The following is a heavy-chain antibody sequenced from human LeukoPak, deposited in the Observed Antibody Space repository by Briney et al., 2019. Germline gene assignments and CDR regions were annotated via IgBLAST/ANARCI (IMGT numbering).Heavy chain of an antibody. D-gene: IGHD2-15*01. Sequence: ASVKVSFKGSGYTFTGYYMHWVRQAPGQGGEWRGWINPNSGGTNYAQKFQGWVTITRDTSISTAYMELSRLRSDDTAVYYCARGGPIVGGGSLLGTFDYWGQGTLVTVSS. CDR1: GYTFTGYY. CDR2: INPNSGGT. J-gene: IGHJ4*02. CDR3: ARGGPIVGGGSLLGTFDY. V-gene: IGHV1-2*04.